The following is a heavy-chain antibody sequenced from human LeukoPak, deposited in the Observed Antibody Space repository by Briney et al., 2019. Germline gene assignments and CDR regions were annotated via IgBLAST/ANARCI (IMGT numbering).Heavy chain of an antibody. V-gene: IGHV3-30-3*01. Sequence: GRSLRLSCAASGFTFSNYAMHWVRQAPGKGLEWVAVISYDGSNKYYADSVKGRFTISRDNSKNTLYLQMNSLRAEDTAVYYCARGDYGMDVWGQGTTVTVSS. CDR1: GFTFSNYA. CDR3: ARGDYGMDV. J-gene: IGHJ6*02. CDR2: ISYDGSNK.